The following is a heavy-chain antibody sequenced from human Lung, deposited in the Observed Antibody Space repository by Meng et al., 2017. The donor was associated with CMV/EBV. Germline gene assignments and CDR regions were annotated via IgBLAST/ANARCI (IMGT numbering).Heavy chain of an antibody. V-gene: IGHV3-48*03. CDR3: AKDAARQYYDSSGYYFDY. CDR2: ISSSGNTK. Sequence: GGSLRLXCATSGFTFSGYEMNWVRLAPGKGLEWVSYISSSGNTKYYADSVKGRFTISRDNAKNSLYLQMNSLRVEDTAVYFCAKDAARQYYDSSGYYFDYWGLGKXVNGYS. CDR1: GFTFSGYE. D-gene: IGHD3-22*01. J-gene: IGHJ4*02.